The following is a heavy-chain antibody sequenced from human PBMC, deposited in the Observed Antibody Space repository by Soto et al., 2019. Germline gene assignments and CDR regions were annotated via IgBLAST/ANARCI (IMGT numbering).Heavy chain of an antibody. D-gene: IGHD6-19*01. CDR3: ATDSSGWSFDY. CDR2: IYYSGST. J-gene: IGHJ4*02. V-gene: IGHV4-39*01. Sequence: PSETLSLTCTVSGVSISSSSYYWGWIRQPPGKGLEWIGSIYYSGSTYYNPSLKSRVTISVDTSKNQFSLKLSSVTAADTAVYYCATDSSGWSFDYWGQGTLVTVSS. CDR1: GVSISSSSYY.